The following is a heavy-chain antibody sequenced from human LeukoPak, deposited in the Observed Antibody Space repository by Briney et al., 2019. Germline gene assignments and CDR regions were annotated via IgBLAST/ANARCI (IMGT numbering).Heavy chain of an antibody. V-gene: IGHV3-15*01. J-gene: IGHJ4*02. CDR1: GFTFSNAW. CDR2: IKSKTDGGTT. CDR3: TTSHNRIYYDSSGALDY. Sequence: GGSLRLSCAASGFTFSNAWMSWVRQAPGKGLEWVGRIKSKTDGGTTDYAAPVKGRFTISRDDSKNTLYLQMNSLKTEDTAVYYCTTSHNRIYYDSSGALDYWGQGTLVTVSS. D-gene: IGHD3-22*01.